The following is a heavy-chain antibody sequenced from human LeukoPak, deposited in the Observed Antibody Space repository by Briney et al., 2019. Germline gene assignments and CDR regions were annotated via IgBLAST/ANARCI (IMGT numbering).Heavy chain of an antibody. CDR2: IYHSGST. Sequence: SETLSLTCTVSGYSISSGYYWGWIRQPPGKGLEWIGSIYHSGSTYYNPSLKSRVTISVDTSKNQFSLKLSSVTAADTAVYYCARGSLYYFDYWGQGTLVTVSS. J-gene: IGHJ4*02. CDR3: ARGSLYYFDY. CDR1: GYSISSGYY. V-gene: IGHV4-38-2*02.